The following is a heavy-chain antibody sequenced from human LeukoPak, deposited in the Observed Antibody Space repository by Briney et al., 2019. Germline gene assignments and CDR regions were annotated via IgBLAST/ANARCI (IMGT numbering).Heavy chain of an antibody. V-gene: IGHV3-7*01. D-gene: IGHD2-8*01. CDR1: RFTFSLHW. CDR3: ARTDSGVIMMYTIRSAY. Sequence: GGSLRLSCAAPRFTFSLHWMSWVRQAPRKGLEWVANIKEDGSETYYVDSVKGRSTISRDNAKNSLYLQMNSLRAEDTAVYYCARTDSGVIMMYTIRSAYWGQGTLVTVSS. J-gene: IGHJ4*02. CDR2: IKEDGSET.